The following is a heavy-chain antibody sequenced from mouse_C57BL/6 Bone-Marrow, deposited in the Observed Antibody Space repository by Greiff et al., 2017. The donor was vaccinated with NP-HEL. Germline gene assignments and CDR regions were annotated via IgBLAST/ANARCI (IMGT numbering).Heavy chain of an antibody. J-gene: IGHJ1*03. CDR2: IRRKSSNYAT. D-gene: IGHD2-4*01. CDR1: GFTFNTYA. V-gene: IGHV10-3*01. CDR3: VRGDDFFWYFDV. Sequence: EVKLLESGGGLVQPKGSLKLSCAASGFTFNTYAMHWVRQAPGKGLEWVARIRRKSSNYATYYADSVKDRFTISRDDSQSMLYLQMNNLKTEDTAMYYCVRGDDFFWYFDVWGTGTTVTVSS.